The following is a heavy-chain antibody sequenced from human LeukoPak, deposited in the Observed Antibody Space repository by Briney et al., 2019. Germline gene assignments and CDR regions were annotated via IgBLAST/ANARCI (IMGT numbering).Heavy chain of an antibody. J-gene: IGHJ3*02. CDR3: ARDEYDQPCAFDI. CDR2: IYYSGST. CDR1: GGSISSYY. D-gene: IGHD1-1*01. Sequence: SETLSLTCTVSGGSISSYYWSWIRQPPGKGLEWIGYIYYSGSTNYNPSLKSRVTISVDTSKNQFSLKLSSVTAADTAVYYCARDEYDQPCAFDIWGQGTMVTVSS. V-gene: IGHV4-59*01.